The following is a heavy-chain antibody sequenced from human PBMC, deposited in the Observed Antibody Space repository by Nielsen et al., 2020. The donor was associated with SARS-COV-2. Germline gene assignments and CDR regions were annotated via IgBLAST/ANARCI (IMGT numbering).Heavy chain of an antibody. J-gene: IGHJ4*02. CDR3: TRGRIVVVPAARRRDPYYFDY. Sequence: GGSLRLSCTASGFTFGDYAMNWFRQAPGKGLEWVGFIRSKAYGGTAEYAASVKGRFTISRDDSKSIAYLQMNSLKTEDTAVYYCTRGRIVVVPAARRRDPYYFDYWGQGTLVTVSS. CDR1: GFTFGDYA. V-gene: IGHV3-49*03. CDR2: IRSKAYGGTA. D-gene: IGHD2-2*01.